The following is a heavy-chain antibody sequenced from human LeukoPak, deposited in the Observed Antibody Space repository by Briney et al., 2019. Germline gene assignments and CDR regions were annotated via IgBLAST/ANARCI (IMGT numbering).Heavy chain of an antibody. CDR2: ISAYNGNT. Sequence: ASVKVSCKASGYTFTSYGISWVRQAPGQGLEWMGWISAYNGNTNYAQKLQGRVTMTTDTSTSTAYMELRSLRSDDTAVYYCARGFDYYDSSGYLGYWGQGTLVTVSS. CDR3: ARGFDYYDSSGYLGY. D-gene: IGHD3-22*01. J-gene: IGHJ4*02. V-gene: IGHV1-18*01. CDR1: GYTFTSYG.